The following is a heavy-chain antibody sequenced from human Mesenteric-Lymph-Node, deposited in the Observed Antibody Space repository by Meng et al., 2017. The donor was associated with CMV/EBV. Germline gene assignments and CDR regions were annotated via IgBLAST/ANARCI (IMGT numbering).Heavy chain of an antibody. CDR3: ARDPSARVTTGTNWFDP. CDR1: GGSISSYY. V-gene: IGHV4-59*01. J-gene: IGHJ5*01. CDR2: IYHTGTT. D-gene: IGHD4-17*01. Sequence: GPLRLSCTVSGGSISSYYWNWIRQPPGKGLEWIGYIYHTGTTNYNPSLKSRVTISIDTSKNKFSLKLSSVTAADTAVYYCARDPSARVTTGTNWFDPWGQGTLVTVSS.